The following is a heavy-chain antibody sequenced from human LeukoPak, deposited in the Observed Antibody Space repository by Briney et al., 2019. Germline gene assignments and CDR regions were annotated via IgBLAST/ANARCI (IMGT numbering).Heavy chain of an antibody. J-gene: IGHJ5*02. V-gene: IGHV3-30*02. D-gene: IGHD2-2*03. CDR2: IRFDESDK. CDR3: VKDGYCSSASCYAGHWFDA. Sequence: PGGSLRLSCIASGFTFSNYGMHWVRQAPGKGLDCVAFIRFDESDKYYADSVKGRFTISRDNSKNTVYLQMNSLRPEDTAVYYCVKDGYCSSASCYAGHWFDAWGQGTLVTVSS. CDR1: GFTFSNYG.